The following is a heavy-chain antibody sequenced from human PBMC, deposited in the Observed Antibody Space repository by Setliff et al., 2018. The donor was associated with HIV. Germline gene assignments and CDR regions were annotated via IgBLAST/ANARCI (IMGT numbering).Heavy chain of an antibody. CDR2: INPHSGKT. V-gene: IGHV1-2*02. Sequence: GASVQVSCKASGYTLTGYYMHWVRLAPGLGLEWMGWINPHSGKTYFAQRFQGRITMTRDTSINTVYMDLSRLTSDDTGIYYCARGGALSGFFFPNWLDPWGQGTLVTVSS. CDR1: GYTLTGYY. D-gene: IGHD6-19*01. J-gene: IGHJ5*02. CDR3: ARGGALSGFFFPNWLDP.